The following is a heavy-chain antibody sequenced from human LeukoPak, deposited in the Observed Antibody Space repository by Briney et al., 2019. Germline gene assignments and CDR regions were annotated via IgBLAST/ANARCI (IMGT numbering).Heavy chain of an antibody. CDR2: INPNSGGT. CDR3: ARGVVSSWYSFDY. CDR1: GYTFTGYY. D-gene: IGHD6-13*01. V-gene: IGHV1-2*02. J-gene: IGHJ4*02. Sequence: GASVKVSCKASGYTFTGYYMHWVRQAPGQGLGWMGWINPNSGGTNYAQKFQGRVTMTRDTSISTAYMELSRLRSDDTAVYYCARGVVSSWYSFDYWGQGTLVTVSS.